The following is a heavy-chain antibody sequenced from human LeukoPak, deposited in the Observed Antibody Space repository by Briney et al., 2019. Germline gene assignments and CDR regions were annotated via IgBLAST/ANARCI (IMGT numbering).Heavy chain of an antibody. CDR3: TAGIRYFDWLPDQHFDY. V-gene: IGHV1-58*01. Sequence: SVKVSCKASGFIFNSSAVQWVRQARGQRLEWIGWIVVGSGNTNYAQKFQERVTITRDMSTSTAYMELSSLRSEDTAVYYCTAGIRYFDWLPDQHFDYWGQGTLVTVSS. CDR1: GFIFNSSA. D-gene: IGHD3-9*01. CDR2: IVVGSGNT. J-gene: IGHJ4*02.